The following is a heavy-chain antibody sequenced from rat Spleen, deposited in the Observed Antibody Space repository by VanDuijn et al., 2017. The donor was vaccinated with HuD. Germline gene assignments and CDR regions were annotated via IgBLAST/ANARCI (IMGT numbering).Heavy chain of an antibody. CDR1: GFTFNNYW. J-gene: IGHJ3*01. CDR2: ISYDGTAT. D-gene: IGHD1-2*01. CDR3: ARLGITLGAGHWFAY. V-gene: IGHV5-29*01. Sequence: EVQLVESDGGLVRPGRSLKLSCVASGFTFNNYWMTWIRQAPTKGLEWVASISYDGTATYYRDSVKGRFTISRDNAKNTQYLQMDSLRSEDTATYYCARLGITLGAGHWFAYWGQGTLVTVSS.